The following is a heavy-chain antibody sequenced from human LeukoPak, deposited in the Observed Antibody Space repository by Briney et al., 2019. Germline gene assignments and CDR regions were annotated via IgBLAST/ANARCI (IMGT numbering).Heavy chain of an antibody. CDR1: GFTFSSYA. J-gene: IGHJ4*02. CDR3: VKDFGGGNTVT. CDR2: ISYDGSNK. D-gene: IGHD4-17*01. Sequence: GGSLRLSCAASGFTFSSYAMHWVRQAPGKGLEWVAVISYDGSNKYYADSVKGRFTISRDNSKNTLYLQMNSLRAEDTAVYYCVKDFGGGNTVTWGQGTLVTVSS. V-gene: IGHV3-30-3*01.